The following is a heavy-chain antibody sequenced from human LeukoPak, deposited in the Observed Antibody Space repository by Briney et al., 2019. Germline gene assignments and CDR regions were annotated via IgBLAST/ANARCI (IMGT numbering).Heavy chain of an antibody. Sequence: SETLSLTCTVSGDSIGSSTDYWSRIRQPPGKGLEWIGYIYYSGSTNYNPSLKSRVTISVDTSKNQFSLKLSSVTAADTAVYYCARSYSWSNWFDPWGQGTLVTVSS. V-gene: IGHV4-61*01. CDR1: GDSIGSSTDY. CDR2: IYYSGST. J-gene: IGHJ5*02. D-gene: IGHD4-11*01. CDR3: ARSYSWSNWFDP.